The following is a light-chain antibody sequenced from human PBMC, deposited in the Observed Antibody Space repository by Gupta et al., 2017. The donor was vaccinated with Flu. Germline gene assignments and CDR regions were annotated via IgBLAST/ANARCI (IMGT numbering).Light chain of an antibody. CDR2: EGN. CDR3: QSYDSSNVI. Sequence: NFILTQPHSVSESPGKTVTISCTRNSGSIDRNYVQWYQQRPGSSPTTVIYEGNQNPLGSLIGSLAPIDSSSNSVSLTISGLRTEDEAVYYCQSYDSSNVIFGGGTKLTVL. V-gene: IGLV6-57*01. CDR1: SGSIDRNY. J-gene: IGLJ2*01.